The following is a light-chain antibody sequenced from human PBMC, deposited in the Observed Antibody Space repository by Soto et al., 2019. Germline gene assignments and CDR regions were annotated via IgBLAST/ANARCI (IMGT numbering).Light chain of an antibody. CDR1: QSLSSS. J-gene: IGKJ1*01. V-gene: IGKV1-5*01. CDR3: QQYNAFWT. Sequence: DIQMTQSPSSLSATVGDRVTITCRASQSLSSSLAWYQQKPGKAPKVLIYDASSLESGVPSRFSGTGSGTEFTFSITSLQPEDFGTYYCQQYNAFWTFGQGTKVDIK. CDR2: DAS.